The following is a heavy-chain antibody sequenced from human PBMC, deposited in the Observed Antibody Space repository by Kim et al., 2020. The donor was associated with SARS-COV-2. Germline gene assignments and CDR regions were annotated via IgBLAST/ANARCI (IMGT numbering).Heavy chain of an antibody. CDR1: GYSFTSYW. V-gene: IGHV5-51*01. CDR2: IYPGDSDT. CDR3: ARHADPLAAAGSDDYYYYGMDV. Sequence: GESLKISCKGSGYSFTSYWIGWVRQMPGKGLEWMGIIYPGDSDTRYSPSFQGQVTISADKSISTAYLQWSSLKASDTAMYYCARHADPLAAAGSDDYYYYGMDVWGQGTTVTVSS. J-gene: IGHJ6*02. D-gene: IGHD6-13*01.